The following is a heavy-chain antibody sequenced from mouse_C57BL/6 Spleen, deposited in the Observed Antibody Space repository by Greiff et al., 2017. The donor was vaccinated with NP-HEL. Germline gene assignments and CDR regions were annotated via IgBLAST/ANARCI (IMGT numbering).Heavy chain of an antibody. CDR3: ARRWDPCYYGSRRHEWYFDV. V-gene: IGHV1-64*01. CDR2: IHPNSGST. D-gene: IGHD1-1*01. Sequence: VQLQQPGAELVKPGASVKLSCKASGYTFTSYWMHWVKQRPGQGLEWIGMIHPNSGSTNYNEKFKSKATLTVDKSSSTAYMQLSSLTSEDSAVYYCARRWDPCYYGSRRHEWYFDVWGTGTTVTVSS. CDR1: GYTFTSYW. J-gene: IGHJ1*03.